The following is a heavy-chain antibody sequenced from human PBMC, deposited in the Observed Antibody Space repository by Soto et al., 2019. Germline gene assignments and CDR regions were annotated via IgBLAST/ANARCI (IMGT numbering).Heavy chain of an antibody. CDR2: ISGSGGST. V-gene: IGHV3-23*01. Sequence: EVQLLESGGGLVQPGGSLRLSCAASGFTFSSYAMSWVRQAPGKGLEWVSAISGSGGSTYYADSVKGRFTISRDNAKNTLYLQMNRLRAEDTAVYYCAREGDDSGDYYGMDVWGQGTTVTVSS. CDR3: AREGDDSGDYYGMDV. D-gene: IGHD3-10*01. CDR1: GFTFSSYA. J-gene: IGHJ6*02.